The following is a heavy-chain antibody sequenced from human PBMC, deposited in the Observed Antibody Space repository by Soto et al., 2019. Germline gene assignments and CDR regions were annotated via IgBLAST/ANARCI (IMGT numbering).Heavy chain of an antibody. CDR3: ARDLAITVPAPMGY. V-gene: IGHV1-69*08. D-gene: IGHD2-2*01. CDR2: IIPIVDRA. Sequence: QVQLVQSGAEVKKPGSSVRVSCKASGGTFSTYTISWVRQAPGQGLEWMGRIIPIVDRANYAQKFQGRVTITADKSTSTAYMELSSLRSDDTAGYYCARDLAITVPAPMGYWGQGTLVTVSS. CDR1: GGTFSTYT. J-gene: IGHJ4*02.